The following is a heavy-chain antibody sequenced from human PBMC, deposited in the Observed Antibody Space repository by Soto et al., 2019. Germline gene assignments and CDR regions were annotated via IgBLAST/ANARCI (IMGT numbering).Heavy chain of an antibody. J-gene: IGHJ4*02. Sequence: QITLKESCPTLLKPTQTLTLTCTFSGFSLSTIDVGVGWIRQPPGKAPEWLGMIYWDDYKHYSPSLQSRLTITKDTSKNQVVLTMTNMDPVDTATYFCAHKAALGDFDYWGQGTLVTVSS. CDR3: AHKAALGDFDY. D-gene: IGHD2-15*01. CDR1: GFSLSTIDVG. V-gene: IGHV2-5*02. CDR2: IYWDDYK.